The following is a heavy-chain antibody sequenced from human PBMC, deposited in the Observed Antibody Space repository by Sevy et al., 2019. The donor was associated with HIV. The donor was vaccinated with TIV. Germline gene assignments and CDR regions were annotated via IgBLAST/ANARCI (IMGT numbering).Heavy chain of an antibody. CDR3: AHRHQGRYYYGGNGSADAFDI. CDR1: GFSLSTSGVG. Sequence: SGPTLVNPIQTLTLTCTFSGFSLSTSGVGVGWVRQPPGKALEWLALIYWNDDKRYNPSLKSRLTITKDISKNKVVLTMTNMDPVDTATDYCAHRHQGRYYYGGNGSADAFDIWGQGTMVTVSS. D-gene: IGHD3-10*01. V-gene: IGHV2-5*01. CDR2: IYWNDDK. J-gene: IGHJ3*02.